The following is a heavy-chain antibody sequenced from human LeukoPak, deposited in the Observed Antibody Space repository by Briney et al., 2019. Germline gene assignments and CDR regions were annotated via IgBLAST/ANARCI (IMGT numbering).Heavy chain of an antibody. CDR3: ARDCSGGSCYGAFDI. CDR2: IYDSGST. Sequence: PSETLSLTCTVSGGSISSSSYYWGWIRQPPGKGLEWIVYIYDSGSTYYNPSLKSRITISVDTSENRFSLKLSSVTATDTAVYYCARDCSGGSCYGAFDIWGQGTMVTVSS. D-gene: IGHD2-15*01. V-gene: IGHV4-30-4*08. J-gene: IGHJ3*02. CDR1: GGSISSSSYY.